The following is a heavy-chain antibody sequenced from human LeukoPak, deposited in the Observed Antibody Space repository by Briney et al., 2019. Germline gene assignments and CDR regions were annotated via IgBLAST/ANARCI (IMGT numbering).Heavy chain of an antibody. D-gene: IGHD6-13*01. J-gene: IGHJ5*02. CDR2: ISAYNGNT. CDR3: ARDHHSSPGDWFDP. Sequence: ASVTVSCKASGYTFTGYYMHWVRQAPGQGLEWMGWISAYNGNTNYAQKLQGRVTMTTDTSTSTAYMELRSLRSDDTAVYYCARDHHSSPGDWFDPWGQGTLVTVSS. CDR1: GYTFTGYY. V-gene: IGHV1-18*04.